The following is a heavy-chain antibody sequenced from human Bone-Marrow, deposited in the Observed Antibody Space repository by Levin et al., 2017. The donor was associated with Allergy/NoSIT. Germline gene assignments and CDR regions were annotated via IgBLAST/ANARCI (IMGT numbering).Heavy chain of an antibody. V-gene: IGHV1-2*02. CDR3: ARGVGRTGIRARFLCWFDP. J-gene: IGHJ5*02. CDR1: GYTFIGYY. D-gene: IGHD1-14*01. Sequence: GESLKISCKASGYTFIGYYMHWVRQAPGRGLEWMGWINPDNGGTYYAEKFQGRIAMIRDTSINTVYMELSRLTSDDTAVYFCARGVGRTGIRARFLCWFDPWGQGTLVSVSS. CDR2: INPDNGGT.